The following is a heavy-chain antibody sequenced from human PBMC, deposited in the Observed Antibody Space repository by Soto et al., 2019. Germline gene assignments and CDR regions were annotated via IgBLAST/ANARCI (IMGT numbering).Heavy chain of an antibody. CDR2: VYYRGRS. CDR3: VSQRTTVPTQAYFDY. V-gene: IGHV4-39*01. CDR1: GGSVTNSSYY. J-gene: IGHJ4*02. Sequence: GTLSLTCTVSGGSVTNSSYYWGWIRQSPGKGLEWIGSVYYRGRSYSKSSVKSRVTISVDTSKNRFSLSLNSVTASDTAVYFCVSQRTTVPTQAYFDYWGPGALVTVSS. D-gene: IGHD4-17*01.